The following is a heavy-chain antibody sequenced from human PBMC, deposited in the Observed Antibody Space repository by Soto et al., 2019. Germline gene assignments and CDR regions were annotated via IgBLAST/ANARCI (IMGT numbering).Heavy chain of an antibody. CDR3: ARPSGSYGGWFDP. J-gene: IGHJ5*02. D-gene: IGHD1-26*01. CDR2: IYHSGTT. Sequence: SETLSLTCAVSGDSITSIYHWAWIRQPPGRGLEWVASIYHSGTTYYNPSLKSRVTISVDTSKNQFSLKLSSVTAADTAVYYCARPSGSYGGWFDPWGQGTLVTVSS. V-gene: IGHV4-38-2*01. CDR1: GDSITSIYH.